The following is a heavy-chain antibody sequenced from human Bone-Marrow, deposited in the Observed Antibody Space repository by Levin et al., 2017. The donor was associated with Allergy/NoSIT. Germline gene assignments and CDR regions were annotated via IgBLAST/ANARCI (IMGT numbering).Heavy chain of an antibody. CDR1: GFNFKNAW. J-gene: IGHJ4*02. Sequence: SGGSLRLSCAASGFNFKNAWMNWVRQAPGKGLEWVGRIKSDTDDGTAEYAAPVKGRFTISRDDSKNTLYLQMNSLRTEDTAVYHCATALTWGPPSFDYWGQGTLVTVSS. D-gene: IGHD3-16*01. CDR3: ATALTWGPPSFDY. CDR2: IKSDTDDGTA. V-gene: IGHV3-15*01.